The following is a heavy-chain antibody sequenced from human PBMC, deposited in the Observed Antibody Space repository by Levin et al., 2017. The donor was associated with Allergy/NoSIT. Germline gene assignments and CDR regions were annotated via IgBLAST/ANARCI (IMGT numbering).Heavy chain of an antibody. CDR3: ARLGYYDISGYSNNWFDP. V-gene: IGHV5-51*01. D-gene: IGHD3-22*01. CDR1: GYSFNNYW. Sequence: GECLKISCKGSGYSFNNYWIVWVRQMPGKGLEWMGIIYPDDSDTKYSPSFQGQVTISADKSITTAYLQWISLKASDTAIYYCARLGYYDISGYSNNWFDPWGQGTLVTVSS. J-gene: IGHJ5*02. CDR2: IYPDDSDT.